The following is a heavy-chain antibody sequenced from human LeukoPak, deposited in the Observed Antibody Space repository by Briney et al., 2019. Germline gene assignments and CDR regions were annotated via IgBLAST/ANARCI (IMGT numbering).Heavy chain of an antibody. CDR2: IKEDGSEK. J-gene: IGHJ3*02. V-gene: IGHV3-7*01. Sequence: GGSLRLSCAASGFTFSRYWMSWVRQAPGKGLEWVANIKEDGSEKDFVDSVKGRLSISRDNAKNSLYLQVHRLRAEDTAVYYCAREYYDSSGSKRSAFDIWGQGTMVTVSS. CDR1: GFTFSRYW. CDR3: AREYYDSSGSKRSAFDI. D-gene: IGHD3-22*01.